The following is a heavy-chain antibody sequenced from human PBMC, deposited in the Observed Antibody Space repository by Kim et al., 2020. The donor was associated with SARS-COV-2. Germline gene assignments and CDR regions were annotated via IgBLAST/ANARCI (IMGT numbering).Heavy chain of an antibody. Sequence: GESLKISCKGSGYSFTSYWIGWVRQMPGKGLEWMGIIYPGDSDTRYSPSFQGQVTISADKSISTAYLQWSSLKASDTAMYYCARRSFDSSSWYPYYYYMDVWGKGPTVTVSS. J-gene: IGHJ6*03. V-gene: IGHV5-51*01. CDR1: GYSFTSYW. CDR3: ARRSFDSSSWYPYYYYMDV. D-gene: IGHD6-13*01. CDR2: IYPGDSDT.